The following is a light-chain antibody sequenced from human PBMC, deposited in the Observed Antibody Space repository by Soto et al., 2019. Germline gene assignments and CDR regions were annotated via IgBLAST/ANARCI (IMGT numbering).Light chain of an antibody. CDR2: DAS. V-gene: IGKV1-5*01. J-gene: IGKJ4*01. CDR1: QSISSW. CDR3: QQSYSTPLT. Sequence: DIQMTQSPSTLSASVGDRVTITCRASQSISSWLAWYQQKPGKAPKLLIYDASSLESGVPSRFSGSGSGTDFTRTISSLQPEDFATDYCQQSYSTPLTFGGGTKVDIK.